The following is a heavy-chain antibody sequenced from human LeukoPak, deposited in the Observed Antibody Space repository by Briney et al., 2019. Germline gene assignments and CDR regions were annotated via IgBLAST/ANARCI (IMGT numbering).Heavy chain of an antibody. D-gene: IGHD5-18*01. CDR3: ARDYGVDTAMVSDY. CDR2: ISAYNGNT. CDR1: GYTFTSYG. Sequence: ASVKVSCKASGYTFTSYGICWVRQAPGHGLEWMGWISAYNGNTNYAQKLQGRVTMTTDTSTSTAYMELRSLRSDDTAVYYCARDYGVDTAMVSDYWGQGTLVTVSS. V-gene: IGHV1-18*01. J-gene: IGHJ4*02.